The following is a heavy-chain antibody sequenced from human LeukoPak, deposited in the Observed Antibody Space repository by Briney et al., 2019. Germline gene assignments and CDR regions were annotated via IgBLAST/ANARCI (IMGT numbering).Heavy chain of an antibody. V-gene: IGHV1-69*05. D-gene: IGHD1-1*01. J-gene: IGHJ6*03. CDR1: GGTFSSYA. CDR3: ARGSGWNNYYYYYMDV. Sequence: GASVKVSCKASGGTFSSYAIIWVRQAPGQGLEWMGGIIPIFGTANYAQKFQGRVTITTDESTSTAYMELSSLRSEDTAVYYCARGSGWNNYYYYYMDVWGKGTTVTVSS. CDR2: IIPIFGTA.